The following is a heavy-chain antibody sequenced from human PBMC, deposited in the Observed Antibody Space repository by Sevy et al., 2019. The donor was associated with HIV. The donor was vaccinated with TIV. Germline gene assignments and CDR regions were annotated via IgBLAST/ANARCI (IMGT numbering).Heavy chain of an antibody. V-gene: IGHV4-38-2*01. D-gene: IGHD2-2*01. Sequence: SETLSLTCAVSGYSISSGYYWGWIRQPPGKGLEWIGSIYHSGSTYYNPSLQSRVTISVDTSKNQFSLKLSSVTAADTAVYYCARQGDIVVVPAAGGGWFDPWGQGTLVTVSS. CDR1: GYSISSGYY. CDR3: ARQGDIVVVPAAGGGWFDP. CDR2: IYHSGST. J-gene: IGHJ5*02.